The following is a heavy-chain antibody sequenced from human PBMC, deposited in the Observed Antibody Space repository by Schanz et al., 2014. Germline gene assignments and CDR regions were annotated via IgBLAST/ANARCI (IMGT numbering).Heavy chain of an antibody. J-gene: IGHJ6*02. V-gene: IGHV4-30-4*07. CDR2: IFFRGST. CDR3: YGMDV. CDR1: GGSISSGGYS. Sequence: QLQLQESGPGLVKPSQTLSLTCAVSGGSISSGGYSWSWIRQPPGKGLEWIGYIFFRGSTYYNPSLKSRVTISIDTSKNHFSLRLTSVTAADTAVYYCYGMDVWGQGTTVTVSS.